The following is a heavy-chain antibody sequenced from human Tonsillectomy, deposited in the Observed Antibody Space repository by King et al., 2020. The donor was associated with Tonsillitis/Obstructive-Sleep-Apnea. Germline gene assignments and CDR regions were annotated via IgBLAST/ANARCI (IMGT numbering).Heavy chain of an antibody. D-gene: IGHD6-6*01. J-gene: IGHJ4*02. CDR1: GLPFSSYA. CDR2: ISYDGSNK. V-gene: IGHV3-30*04. CDR3: ASSIAPQYYFDY. Sequence: VQLVESGGGVVQPGRSLRPSCEAPGLPFSSYAMHWFRQAPGKGLEWVAVISYDGSNKYYADSVKGRFTISRDNSKNTLYLQMNSLRAEDTAVYYCASSIAPQYYFDYWGQGTLVTVSS.